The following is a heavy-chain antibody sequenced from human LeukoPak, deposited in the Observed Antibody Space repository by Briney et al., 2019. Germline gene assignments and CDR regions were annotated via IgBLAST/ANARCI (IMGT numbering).Heavy chain of an antibody. Sequence: GGSLRLSCAASGFTFSYYDMNWVRQAPGKGLEWISYISSSGNTIYYTDSVKGRFTISRDNDQNSLYLQMNGLRAEDTVVYYCARYTSSWNYYFDYWGQGTLVTVSS. CDR2: ISSSGNTI. V-gene: IGHV3-48*03. D-gene: IGHD6-13*01. CDR1: GFTFSYYD. J-gene: IGHJ4*02. CDR3: ARYTSSWNYYFDY.